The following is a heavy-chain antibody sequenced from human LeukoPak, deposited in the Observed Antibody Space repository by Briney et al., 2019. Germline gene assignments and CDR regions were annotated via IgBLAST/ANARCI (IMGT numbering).Heavy chain of an antibody. D-gene: IGHD3-10*01. V-gene: IGHV1-18*01. CDR2: ISAYNGNT. Sequence: GASVEVSCKASGYTFTSYGISWVRQAPGQGLEWMGWISAYNGNTNYAQKLQGRVTMTTDTSTSTAYMELRSLRSDDTAVYYCTLYYYGSGSVYWGQGTLVTVSS. CDR1: GYTFTSYG. CDR3: TLYYYGSGSVY. J-gene: IGHJ4*02.